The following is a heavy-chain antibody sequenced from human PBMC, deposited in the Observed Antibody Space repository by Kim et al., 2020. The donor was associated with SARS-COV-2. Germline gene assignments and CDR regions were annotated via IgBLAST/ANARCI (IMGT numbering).Heavy chain of an antibody. CDR1: GFTFSSYS. CDR2: ISSSSSYI. V-gene: IGHV3-21*01. D-gene: IGHD3-9*01. CDR3: ARPPDWLLYGDAFDI. Sequence: GGYLRLSCAASGFTFSSYSMNWVRQAPGKGLEWVSSISSSSSYIYYADSVKGRFTISRDNAKNSLYLQMNSLRAEDTAVYYCARPPDWLLYGDAFDIWGQGTMVTVSS. J-gene: IGHJ3*02.